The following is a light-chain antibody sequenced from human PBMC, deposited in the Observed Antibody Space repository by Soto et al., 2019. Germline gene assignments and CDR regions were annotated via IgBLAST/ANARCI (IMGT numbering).Light chain of an antibody. CDR3: SSSAGSSTRV. J-gene: IGLJ3*02. V-gene: IGLV2-23*01. Sequence: QSALTQPASVSGSPGQSITISCTGTSSDVGSYNLVSWYQQHPGKAPKLMIYEGSKRPSGVSNRFSGSKSGNTASLTTSGLHAEDDADYYCSSSAGSSTRVFGGGTKLTVL. CDR2: EGS. CDR1: SSDVGSYNL.